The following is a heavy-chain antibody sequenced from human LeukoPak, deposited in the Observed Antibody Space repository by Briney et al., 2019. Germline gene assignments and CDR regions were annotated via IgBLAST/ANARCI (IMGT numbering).Heavy chain of an antibody. CDR1: GFTFSSYW. J-gene: IGHJ1*01. Sequence: GGSLRLSCAASGFTFSSYWMSWVRQAPGKGLEWVANIKQDGSAKNYGDSVKGRFTISRDNAKNSLYLQMNSLRAEDTAVYYCAKGLVGAPAYFQHWGQGTLVTVSS. CDR2: IKQDGSAK. V-gene: IGHV3-7*01. D-gene: IGHD1-26*01. CDR3: AKGLVGAPAYFQH.